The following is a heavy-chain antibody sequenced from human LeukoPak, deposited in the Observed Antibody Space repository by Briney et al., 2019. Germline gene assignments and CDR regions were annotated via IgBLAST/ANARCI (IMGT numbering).Heavy chain of an antibody. Sequence: PGGSLRLSCAASGFTFSSYAMHRVRQAPGKGLEWVAVISYDGSNKYYADSVKGRFTISRDNSKNTLYLQMNSLRAEDTAVYYCASPTLEWLFRVGIDYWGQGTLVTVSS. D-gene: IGHD3-3*01. J-gene: IGHJ4*02. CDR2: ISYDGSNK. CDR1: GFTFSSYA. CDR3: ASPTLEWLFRVGIDY. V-gene: IGHV3-30*01.